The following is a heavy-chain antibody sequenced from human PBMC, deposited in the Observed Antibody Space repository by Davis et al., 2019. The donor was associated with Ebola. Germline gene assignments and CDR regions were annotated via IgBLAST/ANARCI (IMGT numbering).Heavy chain of an antibody. D-gene: IGHD4-17*01. Sequence: PGGFLRLSCAASGFTFRTYDMHWVRQTTGKGLEWVSVIGTAGDTYYRGSVKGRFTISRENARNSLYLQMNSLTAGDTAVYYCARAQFGDVVLDYWGQGTLVTVSS. CDR2: IGTAGDT. CDR3: ARAQFGDVVLDY. CDR1: GFTFRTYD. V-gene: IGHV3-13*01. J-gene: IGHJ4*02.